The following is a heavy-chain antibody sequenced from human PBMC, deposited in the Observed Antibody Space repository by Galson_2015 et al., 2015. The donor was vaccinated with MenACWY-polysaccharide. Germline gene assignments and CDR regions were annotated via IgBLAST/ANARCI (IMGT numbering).Heavy chain of an antibody. CDR3: ARDSGSPLYYFDY. Sequence: SLRLSCAASGFSFSVYSMSWVRQAPGKGLEWVSSISSGSSYIYYADSVKGRFTISRDNAKNSLYLQMNSLRAEDTAVYYCARDSGSPLYYFDYWGRGTLVTVSS. CDR2: ISSGSSYI. V-gene: IGHV3-21*01. J-gene: IGHJ4*02. D-gene: IGHD1-26*01. CDR1: GFSFSVYS.